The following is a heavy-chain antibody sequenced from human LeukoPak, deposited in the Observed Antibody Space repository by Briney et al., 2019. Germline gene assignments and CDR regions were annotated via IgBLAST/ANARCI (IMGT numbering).Heavy chain of an antibody. D-gene: IGHD3-3*01. J-gene: IGHJ4*02. CDR1: GGSISSGGYY. V-gene: IGHV4-31*03. CDR2: IYYSGST. Sequence: PSQTLSLTCTVSGGSISSGGYYWSWIRQHPGKGLEWIGYIYYSGSTNYNPSLKSRVTISVDTSKNQFSLKLSSVTAADTAVYYCARSYSAYYDFWSGYYTCYSDYWGQGTLVTVSS. CDR3: ARSYSAYYDFWSGYYTCYSDY.